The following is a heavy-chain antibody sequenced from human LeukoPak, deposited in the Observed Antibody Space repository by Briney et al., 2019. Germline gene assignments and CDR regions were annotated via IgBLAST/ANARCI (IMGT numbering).Heavy chain of an antibody. Sequence: ASVKVSCKASGYTFTSYGISWVLQAPGQGLEWMGWISAYNGNTNYAQKLQGRVTMTTDTSTSTAYMELRSLRSDDTAVYYCARRAPYSSSWLNYYYYYMDVWGKGTTVTISS. CDR2: ISAYNGNT. CDR1: GYTFTSYG. CDR3: ARRAPYSSSWLNYYYYYMDV. J-gene: IGHJ6*03. D-gene: IGHD6-13*01. V-gene: IGHV1-18*01.